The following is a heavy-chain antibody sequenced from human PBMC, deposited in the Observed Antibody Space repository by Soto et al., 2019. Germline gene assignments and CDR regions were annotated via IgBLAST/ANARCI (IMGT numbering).Heavy chain of an antibody. CDR3: ARVVPGAEAWFGP. V-gene: IGHV1-18*01. J-gene: IGHJ5*02. Sequence: ASVKVSCKTSGYTFSNYGITWVRQAPGQPLGWLGWISLYSDGTNYAQKFQGRVSMTTDTSTTTAYMELRSLRSDDTAVYYCARVVPGAEAWFGPWGQGTLVTVSS. CDR2: ISLYSDGT. CDR1: GYTFSNYG. D-gene: IGHD2-2*01.